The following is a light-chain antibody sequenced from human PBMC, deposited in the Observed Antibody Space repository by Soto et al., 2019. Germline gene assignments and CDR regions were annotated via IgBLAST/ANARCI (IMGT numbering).Light chain of an antibody. V-gene: IGKV3-20*01. CDR3: QQCGSSST. CDR2: GAS. CDR1: QSVSSD. Sequence: EIVLTQSPATLSLSPGERATLSCRASQSVSSDLAWYHQKPGQAPRLLIYGASMRATGIPDRFSGSGSGTDFTLTISRLEPEDFAVYYCQQCGSSSTFGQGTRLEI. J-gene: IGKJ5*01.